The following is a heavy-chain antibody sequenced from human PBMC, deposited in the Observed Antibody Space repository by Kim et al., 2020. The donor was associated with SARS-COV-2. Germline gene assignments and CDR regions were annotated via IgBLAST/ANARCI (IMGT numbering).Heavy chain of an antibody. D-gene: IGHD3-16*02. CDR3: ARDDPYYDYVWGSYRYYFDY. J-gene: IGHJ4*02. CDR2: ISSSSSYI. Sequence: GGSLRLSCAASGFTFSSYSMNWVRQAPGKGLEWVSSISSSSSYIYYADSVKGRFTNSRDNAKNSLYLQMNSLRAEDTAVYYCARDDPYYDYVWGSYRYYFDYWGQGTLVTVSS. CDR1: GFTFSSYS. V-gene: IGHV3-21*01.